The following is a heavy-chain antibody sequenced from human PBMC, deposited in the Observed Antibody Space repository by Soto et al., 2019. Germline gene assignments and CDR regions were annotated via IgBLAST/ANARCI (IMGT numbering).Heavy chain of an antibody. CDR3: GRLAFWSGVDP. V-gene: IGHV4-39*01. Sequence: SATLSLTCIVSGGSISSTGYYWGWIRQPPGKGLEWIGSIFYSGSTYYNPSLKSRVTISVDTSKNQFSLKLSSVTAADTAVYYCGRLAFWSGVDPWGQGILVTVSS. CDR1: GGSISSTGYY. D-gene: IGHD3-3*01. CDR2: IFYSGST. J-gene: IGHJ5*02.